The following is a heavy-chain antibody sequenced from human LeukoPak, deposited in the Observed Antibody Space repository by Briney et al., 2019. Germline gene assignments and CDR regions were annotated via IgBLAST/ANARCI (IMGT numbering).Heavy chain of an antibody. D-gene: IGHD1-26*01. CDR3: ARRPRNSGSDDGPSGLDY. J-gene: IGHJ4*02. Sequence: PGGSLRLSCAASGFTFSSYGMHWVRQAPGKGLEWVAVISYDGSDKYYADSVKGRFTISRDNSRNTLYLQMNSLRAEDTAVFYCARRPRNSGSDDGPSGLDYWGQGTLVTVSS. CDR1: GFTFSSYG. CDR2: ISYDGSDK. V-gene: IGHV3-30*03.